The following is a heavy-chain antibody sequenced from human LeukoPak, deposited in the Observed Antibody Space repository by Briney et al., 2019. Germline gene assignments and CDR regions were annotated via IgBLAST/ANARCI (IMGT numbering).Heavy chain of an antibody. V-gene: IGHV3-21*01. Sequence: PGGSLRLSCEASGFTFSSYSMNWVRQAPGKGLEWVSSISSRSNYIFYADSVKGRFTVSRDNAKNSLYLQMNSLRAEDTAVYYCAREWFEDYWGQGTVVTVSS. CDR1: GFTFSSYS. CDR3: AREWFEDY. D-gene: IGHD3-22*01. J-gene: IGHJ4*02. CDR2: ISSRSNYI.